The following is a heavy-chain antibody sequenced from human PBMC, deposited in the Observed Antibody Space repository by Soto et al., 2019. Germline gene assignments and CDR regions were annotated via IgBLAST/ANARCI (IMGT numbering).Heavy chain of an antibody. CDR3: ARGNHRWLQLWYFDL. Sequence: SVKLSCKASGGTFSNYPISWVRHAPGQGLEWMGGIIPIFGTVNYAQKFQGRVTITADESTSTAYMELSSLRSEDTAVYYCARGNHRWLQLWYFDLWGRGTLVTVSS. D-gene: IGHD5-12*01. J-gene: IGHJ2*01. CDR2: IIPIFGTV. CDR1: GGTFSNYP. V-gene: IGHV1-69*13.